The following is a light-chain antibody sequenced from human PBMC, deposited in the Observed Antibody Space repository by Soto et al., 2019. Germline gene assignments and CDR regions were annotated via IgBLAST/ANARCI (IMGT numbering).Light chain of an antibody. CDR1: QSVSSSY. J-gene: IGKJ2*01. CDR2: GAS. V-gene: IGKV3-20*01. Sequence: EIVLTQSPGTLSLSPGERATLSCRASQSVSSSYLTWYQQKPGQAPRLIIYGASSRATGVPDRFSGSGSGTDFTLTINSLEPEDFAVYYCQQYGSSPWMYTFGQGTKLEIK. CDR3: QQYGSSPWMYT.